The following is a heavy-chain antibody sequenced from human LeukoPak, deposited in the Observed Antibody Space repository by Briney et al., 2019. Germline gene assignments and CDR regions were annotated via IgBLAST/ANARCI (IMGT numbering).Heavy chain of an antibody. D-gene: IGHD5-12*01. CDR3: ARGWLRLKYFDY. V-gene: IGHV4-59*08. CDR2: IYYSGST. Sequence: SETLSLTCTVSGGSISCYYWSWIRQPPGKGLEWIGYIYYSGSTNYNPSLKSRVTISVDTSKNQFSLKLSSVTAADTAVYYCARGWLRLKYFDYWGQGTLVTVSS. J-gene: IGHJ4*02. CDR1: GGSISCYY.